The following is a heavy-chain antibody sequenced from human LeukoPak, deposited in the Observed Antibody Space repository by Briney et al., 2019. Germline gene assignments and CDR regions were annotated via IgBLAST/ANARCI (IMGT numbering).Heavy chain of an antibody. CDR3: ARGYCSGGTCYSYIYYYMDV. V-gene: IGHV4-59*01. CDR2: MLYTGST. Sequence: SETLSLTCTVSGGSISSYYWSWIRQPPGKGLEWIGYMLYTGSTKYNPSLRGRVIMSVDTSKGQSSLRLSPVTAADTAVYYCARGYCSGGTCYSYIYYYMDVWGKGTTVTVSS. D-gene: IGHD2-15*01. J-gene: IGHJ6*03. CDR1: GGSISSYY.